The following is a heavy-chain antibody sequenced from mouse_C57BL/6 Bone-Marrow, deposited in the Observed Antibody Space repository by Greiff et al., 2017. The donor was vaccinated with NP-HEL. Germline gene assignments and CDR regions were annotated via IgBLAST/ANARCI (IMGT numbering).Heavy chain of an antibody. CDR1: GFTFSDYY. D-gene: IGHD1-1*01. V-gene: IGHV5-16*01. CDR2: INYDGSST. J-gene: IGHJ3*01. CDR3: ARDDGSSPFAY. Sequence: EVKLVESEGGLVQPGSSMKLSCTASGFTFSDYYMAWVRQVPEKGLEWVANINYDGSSTYYLDSLKSRFIISRDNAKNILYLQMSSLKSEDTATYYCARDDGSSPFAYWGQGTLVTVSA.